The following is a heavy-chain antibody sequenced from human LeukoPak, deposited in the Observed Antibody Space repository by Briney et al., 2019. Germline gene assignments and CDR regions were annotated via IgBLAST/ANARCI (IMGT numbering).Heavy chain of an antibody. CDR2: ISSSSSTI. V-gene: IGHV3-48*04. D-gene: IGHD3-10*01. J-gene: IGHJ6*02. CDR1: GFTFSSYS. CDR3: ARDDDYYGSGRPLYYYGMDV. Sequence: PGGSLRLSCAASGFTFSSYSMNWVRQAPGKGLEWVSSISSSSSTIYYADSVKGRFTISRDNAKNSLYLQMNSLRAEDTAVYYCARDDDYYGSGRPLYYYGMDVWGQGTTVTVSS.